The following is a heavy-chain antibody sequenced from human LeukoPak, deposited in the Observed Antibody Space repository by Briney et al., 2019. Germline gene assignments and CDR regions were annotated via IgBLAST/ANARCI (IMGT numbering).Heavy chain of an antibody. J-gene: IGHJ5*02. D-gene: IGHD5-12*01. Sequence: SVKVSCKASGGTFSSYAISWVRQAPGQGLEWMGGIIPIFGTANYAQKFQGRVTITTDESTSTAYMELSSLRSEDTAVYYCAKKWLRRNRFDPWAREPWSPSPQ. CDR3: AKKWLRRNRFDP. CDR1: GGTFSSYA. CDR2: IIPIFGTA. V-gene: IGHV1-69*05.